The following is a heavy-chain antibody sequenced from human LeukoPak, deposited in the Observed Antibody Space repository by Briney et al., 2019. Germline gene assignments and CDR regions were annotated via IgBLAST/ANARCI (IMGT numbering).Heavy chain of an antibody. CDR3: ARYDDCGNQGFGY. J-gene: IGHJ4*02. CDR1: GYTFTGYY. Sequence: ASVKVSCKASGYTFTGYYMHWVRQAPGQGLEWMGWINPNSGGTNYALKFQGRVTMTRGTSISTAYMELSRLTSDDTAVYYCARYDDCGNQGFGYWGQGTLVTVSS. V-gene: IGHV1-2*02. CDR2: INPNSGGT. D-gene: IGHD4-17*01.